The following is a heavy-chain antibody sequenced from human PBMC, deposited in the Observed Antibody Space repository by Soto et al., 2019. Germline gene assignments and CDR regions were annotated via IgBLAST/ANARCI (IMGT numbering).Heavy chain of an antibody. CDR1: GFPFTSYS. V-gene: IGHV3-23*01. D-gene: IGHD5-12*01. CDR3: ARDRGVARGWFDP. CDR2: VIGSGSRT. Sequence: GALRPSFSASGFPFTSYSMARVRPAPGKGLEWVSVVIGSGSRTYYADSVKDRFTISRDNFKNTLYLQMNVLRAEDTAVYYCARDRGVARGWFDPWGRGTLVTVSS. J-gene: IGHJ5*02.